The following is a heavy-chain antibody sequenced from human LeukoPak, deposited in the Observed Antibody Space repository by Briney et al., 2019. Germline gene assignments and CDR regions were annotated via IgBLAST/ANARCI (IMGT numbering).Heavy chain of an antibody. D-gene: IGHD2-2*02. V-gene: IGHV4-4*09. CDR2: IYTRGST. J-gene: IGHJ5*02. CDR1: GDSINSHY. CDR3: ARGYVGYCSSTSCYRRNWFDP. Sequence: SETLSLTCTVSGDSINSHYWSWIRQPPGKGLEWIGFIYTRGSTNYNPSLKSRVTMSGDTSKNQVSLTLNSVTAADTAVYYCARGYVGYCSSTSCYRRNWFDPWGQGTLVTVSS.